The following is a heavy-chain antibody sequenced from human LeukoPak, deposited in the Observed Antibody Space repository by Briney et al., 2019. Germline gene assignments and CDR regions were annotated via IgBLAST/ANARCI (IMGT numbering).Heavy chain of an antibody. CDR1: GGTFSSYA. J-gene: IGHJ6*02. CDR2: IIPILGIA. Sequence: AASVKVSCKASGGTFSSYAISWLRQAPGQGLEWMGGIIPILGIANYAQKFQGRVTITADKSTSTAYMELSSLRSEDTAVYYCARDGCSSTSCYFWGYYYGMDVWGQGTTVTVSS. V-gene: IGHV1-69*10. D-gene: IGHD2-2*01. CDR3: ARDGCSSTSCYFWGYYYGMDV.